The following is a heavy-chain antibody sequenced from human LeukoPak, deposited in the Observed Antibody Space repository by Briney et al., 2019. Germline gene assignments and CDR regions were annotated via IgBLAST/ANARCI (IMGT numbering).Heavy chain of an antibody. Sequence: SETLSLTCTVSGGSISSSSYYWGWIRQPPGKGLEWIGSIYYSGSTYYNPSLKSRVTISVDTSKNQLSLKLSSVTVADTAVYYCARLVVSSWYHEVLLGRDYWGQGTLVTVSS. J-gene: IGHJ4*02. CDR1: GGSISSSSYY. CDR2: IYYSGST. CDR3: ARLVVSSWYHEVLLGRDY. V-gene: IGHV4-39*01. D-gene: IGHD6-13*01.